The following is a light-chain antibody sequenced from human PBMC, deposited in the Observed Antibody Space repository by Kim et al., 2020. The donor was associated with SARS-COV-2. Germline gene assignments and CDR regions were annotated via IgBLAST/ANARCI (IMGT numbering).Light chain of an antibody. CDR1: QDIKNN. CDR3: QQYNSYWT. V-gene: IGKV1-16*02. CDR2: AAS. Sequence: SASVGDRVTMTCRASQDIKNNLVWFQQKPGKAPRSLIYAASSLQSGVPSKFSGSGSGTDFTLTISSLQPEDFATYYYQQYNSYWTFGQGTKVDIK. J-gene: IGKJ1*01.